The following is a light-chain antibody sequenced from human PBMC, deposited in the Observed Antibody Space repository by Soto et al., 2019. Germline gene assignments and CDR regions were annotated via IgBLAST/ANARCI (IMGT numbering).Light chain of an antibody. CDR1: QSVADSY. J-gene: IGKJ1*01. CDR2: GAT. CDR3: HHFGNSPET. Sequence: EVVLTQSPGTLSLSPGERATLSCRASQSVADSYLAWYQQKPGRAPRLLFYGATRRATGIPERFSGSGSGTDFTLTISTLEPDDFAVYYCHHFGNSPETFGQGTKVE. V-gene: IGKV3-20*01.